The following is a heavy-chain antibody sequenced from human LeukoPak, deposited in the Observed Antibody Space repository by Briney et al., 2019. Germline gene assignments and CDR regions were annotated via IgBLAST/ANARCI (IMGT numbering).Heavy chain of an antibody. CDR3: ASLPSSTSWMHV. CDR1: GCSIGSHY. CDR2: IYYSGST. D-gene: IGHD2-2*01. Sequence: KTSGTLSLTCTASGCSIGSHYWSWIRQPPGKGLEWIGYIYYSGSTNYNPSLKNRVTISVGTSKNQFSLKLSSVTAADTAVYYCASLPSSTSWMHVCGKGTTVTVSS. J-gene: IGHJ6*04. V-gene: IGHV4-59*11.